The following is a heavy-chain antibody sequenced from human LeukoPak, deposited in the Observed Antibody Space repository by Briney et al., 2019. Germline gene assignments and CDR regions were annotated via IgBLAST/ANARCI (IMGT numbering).Heavy chain of an antibody. Sequence: SETLSLTCTVSGYSISSGYYWGWIRQPPGKGLEWIGSIYHSGSTYYNPSLKSRVTISVDTSKNQFSLKLSSVTAADTAVYYCARGDSWSGYYPINNWGQGTLVTVSS. V-gene: IGHV4-38-2*02. CDR1: GYSISSGYY. J-gene: IGHJ4*02. D-gene: IGHD3-3*01. CDR3: ARGDSWSGYYPINN. CDR2: IYHSGST.